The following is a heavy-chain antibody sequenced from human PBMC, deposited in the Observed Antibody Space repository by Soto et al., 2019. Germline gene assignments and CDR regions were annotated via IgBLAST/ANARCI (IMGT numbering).Heavy chain of an antibody. CDR3: ARERIAGASYYYYGMDV. Sequence: EWVSYIRSSSSTIYYADSVKGRFTISRDNAKNSLYLQMNSLRDEDTAVYYCARERIAGASYYYYGMDVWAQGTTVTVSS. J-gene: IGHJ6*02. CDR2: IRSSSSTI. V-gene: IGHV3-48*02. D-gene: IGHD1-26*01.